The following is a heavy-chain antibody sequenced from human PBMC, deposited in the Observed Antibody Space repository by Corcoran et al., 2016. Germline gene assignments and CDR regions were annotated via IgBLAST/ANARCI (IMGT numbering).Heavy chain of an antibody. CDR3: ARGGGFCGDSCYGIDY. CDR2: ISSSGSTK. Sequence: EVQLVESGGGLVQPGGSLRLSCAASGFTFSPYSMNWVRQAPGMGLEWVAYISSSGSTKYYADSVRGRFTISRDNAENSLYLQMNSLRAEDTAVYYWARGGGFCGDSCYGIDYWGQGTLVTVSS. J-gene: IGHJ4*02. CDR1: GFTFSPYS. V-gene: IGHV3-48*04. D-gene: IGHD2-15*01.